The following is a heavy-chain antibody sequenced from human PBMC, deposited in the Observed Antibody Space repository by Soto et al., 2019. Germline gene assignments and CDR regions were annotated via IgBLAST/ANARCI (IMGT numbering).Heavy chain of an antibody. CDR3: VREDGKVGTNSAFDY. CDR2: INGRGNYI. J-gene: IGHJ4*02. D-gene: IGHD1-26*01. V-gene: IGHV3-21*01. CDR1: GFTFSTYT. Sequence: GGSLRLSCASSGFTFSTYTMNWVRQAPGKGLEWVSSINGRGNYIYYAESVKDRFTISRDNAKNSLYLQMDRLRAEDTALYYCVREDGKVGTNSAFDYWGLGALVTVSS.